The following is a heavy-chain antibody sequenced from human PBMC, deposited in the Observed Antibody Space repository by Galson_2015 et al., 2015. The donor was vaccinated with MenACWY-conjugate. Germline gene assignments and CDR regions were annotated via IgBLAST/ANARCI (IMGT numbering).Heavy chain of an antibody. CDR1: KFTFSDFA. CDR2: IRGSGGTT. V-gene: IGHV3-23*01. Sequence: SLRLSCAASKFTFSDFAMTWVRQAPRKGLECVSGIRGSGGTTYYANSVKGRFTISKDNSNNILYLQMNTLRAEDTAVYYCAKVGVLRGFYYSFYMDVWGKGTTVTVSS. CDR3: AKVGVLRGFYYSFYMDV. D-gene: IGHD3-10*01. J-gene: IGHJ6*03.